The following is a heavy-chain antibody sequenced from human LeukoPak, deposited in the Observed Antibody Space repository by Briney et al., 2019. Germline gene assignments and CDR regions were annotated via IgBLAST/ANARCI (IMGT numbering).Heavy chain of an antibody. Sequence: PSETLSLTCTVSGGSISSYYWSWIRQPAGKGLEWIGRIYTSGSTNYNPSLKSRVTMSVDTSKNQFSLKLSSVTAAGTAVYYCARAGADLDYDILTGYYYYYMDVWGKGTTVTVSS. J-gene: IGHJ6*03. D-gene: IGHD3-9*01. CDR3: ARAGADLDYDILTGYYYYYMDV. V-gene: IGHV4-4*07. CDR2: IYTSGST. CDR1: GGSISSYY.